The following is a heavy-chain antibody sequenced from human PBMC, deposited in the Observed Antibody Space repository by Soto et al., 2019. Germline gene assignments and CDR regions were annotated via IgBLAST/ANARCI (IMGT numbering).Heavy chain of an antibody. CDR3: AREGIVVVPAQHWFDP. V-gene: IGHV1-46*01. CDR2: INPSGGST. Sequence: ASVKVSCKASGYTFTSYYMHWVRQAPGQGLEWMGIINPSGGSTSYAQKFQGRVTMTRDTSTSTVYMELSSLRSEDTAVYYCAREGIVVVPAQHWFDPWGQGTLVTVSP. D-gene: IGHD2-2*01. J-gene: IGHJ5*02. CDR1: GYTFTSYY.